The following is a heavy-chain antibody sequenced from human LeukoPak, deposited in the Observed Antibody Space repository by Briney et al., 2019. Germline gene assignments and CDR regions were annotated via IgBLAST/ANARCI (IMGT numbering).Heavy chain of an antibody. V-gene: IGHV1-2*02. J-gene: IGHJ4*02. CDR1: GYTFTGYY. D-gene: IGHD3-9*01. CDR3: ARDLSGGKLRYFDWLPPDY. CDR2: INPNSGGT. Sequence: ASVKVSCKASGYTFTGYYMHWVRQAPGQGLEWMGWINPNSGGTNYAQKFQGRVTMTRDTSISTAYMELSSLRSEDTAVYYCARDLSGGKLRYFDWLPPDYWGQGTLVTVSS.